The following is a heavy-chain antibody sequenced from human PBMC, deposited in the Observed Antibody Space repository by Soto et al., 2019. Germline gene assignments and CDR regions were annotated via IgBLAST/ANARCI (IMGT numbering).Heavy chain of an antibody. CDR2: IYYSWST. Sequence: VQLQESGPGLVKPSETLSLTCTVSGGAISSYYWSWIRQPPGKGLECIGYIYYSWSTNYNPSLKRRVTISVDTSKYQFSLKLSSVTAADTAVYYCARGPHVGRFLEWLSYYYYGMDVWCQGTTVTVSS. CDR3: ARGPHVGRFLEWLSYYYYGMDV. D-gene: IGHD3-3*01. J-gene: IGHJ6*02. CDR1: GGAISSYY. V-gene: IGHV4-59*01.